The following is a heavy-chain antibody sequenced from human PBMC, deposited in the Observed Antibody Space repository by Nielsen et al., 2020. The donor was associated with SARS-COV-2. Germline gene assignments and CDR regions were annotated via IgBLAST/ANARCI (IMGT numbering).Heavy chain of an antibody. V-gene: IGHV1-3*01. CDR3: ARILESRVYPTLDY. D-gene: IGHD1-1*01. Sequence: ASVKVSCKASGNAFTSHPIHWVRQAPGQRPEWMGWIIAGDGNTNYSEKFQGRVTITRDASASTTYMDLSSLRSADTAVYYCARILESRVYPTLDYWSQGTLVTVSS. J-gene: IGHJ4*02. CDR2: IIAGDGNT. CDR1: GNAFTSHP.